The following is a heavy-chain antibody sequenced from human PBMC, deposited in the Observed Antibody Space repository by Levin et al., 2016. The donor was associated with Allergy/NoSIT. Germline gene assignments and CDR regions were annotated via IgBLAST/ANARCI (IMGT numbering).Heavy chain of an antibody. J-gene: IGHJ4*02. CDR2: ISHDGSNK. D-gene: IGHD6-19*01. CDR3: VRDTVEQWLVLLY. CDR1: GFTFRSFG. Sequence: GGSLRLSCAVSGFTFRSFGMHWVRQSPGKGLEWVAVISHDGSNKHYKDSVKGRFTISRDNSKNTLFLEMGSLRTEDTALYYCVRDTVEQWLVLLYWGQGTLVTVSS. V-gene: IGHV3-30-3*01.